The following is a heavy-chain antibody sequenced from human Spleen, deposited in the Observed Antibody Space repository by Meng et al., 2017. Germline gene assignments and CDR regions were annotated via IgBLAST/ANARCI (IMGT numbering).Heavy chain of an antibody. D-gene: IGHD6-13*01. CDR1: GVTFSGSD. CDR3: ARDLGGIFAY. J-gene: IGHJ4*02. V-gene: IGHV3-74*01. CDR2: INTDGSTT. Sequence: GGSLRLSCAVSGVTFSGSDIHWVRQDPGKGLVWVSRINTDGSTTSYADSVKGRFTISRDNAKNTLYLQMNSLRVEDTAVYYCARDLGGIFAYWGQGALVTVSS.